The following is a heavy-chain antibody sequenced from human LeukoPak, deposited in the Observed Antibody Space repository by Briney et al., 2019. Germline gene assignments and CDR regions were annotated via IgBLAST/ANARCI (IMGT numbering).Heavy chain of an antibody. V-gene: IGHV3-21*01. CDR1: FHFSRQY. CDR3: ASRYSSGWYGVDY. D-gene: IGHD6-19*01. CDR2: ISSSSSYI. Sequence: GSLGLFCSSPWFHFSRQYLNLVRQAPGKGLGWVSSISSSSSYIYYADSVKGRFTISRDNAKNSLYLQMNSLRAEDTAVYYCASRYSSGWYGVDYWGQGTLVTVSS. J-gene: IGHJ4*02.